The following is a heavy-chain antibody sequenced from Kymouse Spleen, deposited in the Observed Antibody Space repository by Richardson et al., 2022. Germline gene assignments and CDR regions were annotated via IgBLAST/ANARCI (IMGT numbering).Heavy chain of an antibody. CDR2: INPNSGGT. Sequence: QVQLVQSGAEVKKPGASVKVSCKASGYTFTGYYMHWVRQAPGQGLEWMGWINPNSGGTNYAQKFQGWVTMTRDTSISTAYMELSRLRSDDTAVYYCARDRGYSSGWSPSGNYYGMDVWGQGTTVTVSS. J-gene: IGHJ6*02. D-gene: IGHD6-19*01. V-gene: IGHV1-2*04. CDR3: ARDRGYSSGWSPSGNYYGMDV. CDR1: GYTFTGYY.